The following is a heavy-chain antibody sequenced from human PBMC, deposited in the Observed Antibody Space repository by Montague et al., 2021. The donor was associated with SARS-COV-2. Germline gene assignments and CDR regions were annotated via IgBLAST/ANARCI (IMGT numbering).Heavy chain of an antibody. Sequence: SETLSLTCAVTSGSLRNYYWSWIRQPPGKGLEWIGEIRLAGGSXXXPSLKGRVTISLDTSNNQVSLSLNSVTAADTAVYYCARAGSQRFFEFWGRGTLVTVSS. CDR3: ARAGSQRFFEF. CDR1: SGSLRNYY. D-gene: IGHD1-1*01. J-gene: IGHJ2*01. CDR2: IRLAGGS. V-gene: IGHV4-34*01.